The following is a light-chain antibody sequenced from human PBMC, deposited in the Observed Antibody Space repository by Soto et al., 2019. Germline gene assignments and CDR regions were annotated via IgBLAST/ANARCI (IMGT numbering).Light chain of an antibody. CDR1: QTIANY. Sequence: DIQMTQSPSSLSASVGDRVTITCRASQTIANYLAWYQQKPGKVPKLLIYAASTLQSGVPSRFSGSRSGTDFTLTISSLQPEDVATYYCQKYNSVPLTFGPGTKVDL. J-gene: IGKJ3*01. CDR2: AAS. V-gene: IGKV1-27*01. CDR3: QKYNSVPLT.